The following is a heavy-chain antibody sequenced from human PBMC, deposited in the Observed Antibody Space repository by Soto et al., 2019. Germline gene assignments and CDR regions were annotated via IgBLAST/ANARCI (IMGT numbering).Heavy chain of an antibody. CDR3: AGAEYISGWTAERDF. Sequence: EVQLVESGGGLVQPGGSLRLSCAASGFTISTSYMSWVRQAPGKGLEWVSVLYRDGTTYYADSVKGRFTISRHSSNNILYLQMNSLRVEDTAVYYCAGAEYISGWTAERDFWGQGTLVTVSS. D-gene: IGHD6-25*01. CDR1: GFTISTSY. CDR2: LYRDGTT. V-gene: IGHV3-53*04. J-gene: IGHJ4*02.